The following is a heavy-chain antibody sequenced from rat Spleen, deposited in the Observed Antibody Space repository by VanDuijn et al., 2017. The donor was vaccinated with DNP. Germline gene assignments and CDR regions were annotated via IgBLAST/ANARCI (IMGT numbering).Heavy chain of an antibody. CDR3: ARHRTIMPYYYAMDA. CDR2: ISYNGGTP. V-gene: IGHV5-7*01. Sequence: EVLLVESDGGLVQPGRSLKLSCAVSGSTFSDYYMAWVRQAPAKGLEWVATISYNGGTPYYRDSVKGRFTISRDNAQSTLYLQMDSLRSEDTATYYCARHRTIMPYYYAMDAWGQGASVTVSS. CDR1: GSTFSDYY. J-gene: IGHJ4*01. D-gene: IGHD1-12*01.